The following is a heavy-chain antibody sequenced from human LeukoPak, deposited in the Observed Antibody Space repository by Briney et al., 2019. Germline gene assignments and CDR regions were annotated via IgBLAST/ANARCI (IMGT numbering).Heavy chain of an antibody. J-gene: IGHJ4*02. CDR2: ISYDGSNK. Sequence: GGSLRLSCAASGFTFSSYGMHWVRQAPGKGLEWVAVISYDGSNKYYADSVKGRFTISRDNSKNTLYLQMNSLRAEDTAVYYCASGGYQLLFFFDYWGQGTLVTVSS. V-gene: IGHV3-30*03. CDR1: GFTFSSYG. D-gene: IGHD2-2*01. CDR3: ASGGYQLLFFFDY.